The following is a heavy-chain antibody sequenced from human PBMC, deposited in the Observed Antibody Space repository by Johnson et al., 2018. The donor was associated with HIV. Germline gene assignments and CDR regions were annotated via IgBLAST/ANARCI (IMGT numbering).Heavy chain of an antibody. CDR1: GFTFGDYA. CDR3: TGGRDLRAFDI. CDR2: IRSKAYGETP. Sequence: VQLVESGGDLVQPGRSLRLSCSTSGFTFGDYAMSWFRQAPTKGLEWVSFIRSKAYGETPAYAASVKGRFTISRDDSKSITFLQMDSLKTEDTGMYYCTGGRDLRAFDIWGQGTMVTVSS. V-gene: IGHV3-49*03. J-gene: IGHJ3*02. D-gene: IGHD2-21*02.